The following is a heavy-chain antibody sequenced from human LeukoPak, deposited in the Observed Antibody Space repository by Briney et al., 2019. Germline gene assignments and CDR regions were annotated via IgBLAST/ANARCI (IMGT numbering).Heavy chain of an antibody. CDR3: ARRRLLYFDDP. J-gene: IGHJ5*02. CDR2: VNDSGST. V-gene: IGHV4-34*01. D-gene: IGHD3-3*01. Sequence: SETLSLTCTVSGGSISSYYWSWIRQPPGKGLEWIGDVNDSGSTNYNPSLKSRVAMSVDTSKNQFSLNLTSVTAADTAVYYCARRRLLYFDDPWGQGTLVTISS. CDR1: GGSISSYY.